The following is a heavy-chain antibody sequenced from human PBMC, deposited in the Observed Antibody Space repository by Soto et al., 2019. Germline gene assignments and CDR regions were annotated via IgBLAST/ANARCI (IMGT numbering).Heavy chain of an antibody. Sequence: GESLKISCKTSGDRFTTDWIGWVRQMPGKGLEWMGVIYPGDSRTRYSPSFQGQVTISADKSISTAYLQWSSLKASDTAMYYCARRSSIAARDAFDIWGQGTMVTVSS. V-gene: IGHV5-51*01. CDR3: ARRSSIAARDAFDI. D-gene: IGHD6-6*01. CDR1: GDRFTTDW. J-gene: IGHJ3*02. CDR2: IYPGDSRT.